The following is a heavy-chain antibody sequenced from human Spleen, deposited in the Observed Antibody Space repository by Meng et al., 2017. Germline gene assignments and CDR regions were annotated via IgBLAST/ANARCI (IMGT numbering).Heavy chain of an antibody. CDR2: TYYRSKWYN. V-gene: IGHV6-1*01. D-gene: IGHD6-13*01. J-gene: IGHJ5*02. Sequence: QVQLQQSGPGLVKPPQTPSLTCAISGDSVSSNSAAWNWIRQSPSRGLEWLGRTYYRSKWYNDYAVSVKGRITIYPDTSKNQFSLQLNSVTPEDTAVYYCARGYSTSEGWFDPWGQGTLVTVSS. CDR1: GDSVSSNSAA. CDR3: ARGYSTSEGWFDP.